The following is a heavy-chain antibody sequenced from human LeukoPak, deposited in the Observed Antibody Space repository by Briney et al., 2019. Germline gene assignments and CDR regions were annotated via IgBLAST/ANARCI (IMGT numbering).Heavy chain of an antibody. CDR1: GFTFSSYD. D-gene: IGHD3-22*01. Sequence: GGSLRLSCAASGFTFSSYDIHWVRQATGKGLEGVSGIGTAGEIYYPGSVRGRFTISRENAKNSLYLQMNSLRAEDTAVYYCARDLRSSGYYAFDYWGQGILVTVSS. V-gene: IGHV3-13*01. CDR3: ARDLRSSGYYAFDY. CDR2: IGTAGEI. J-gene: IGHJ4*02.